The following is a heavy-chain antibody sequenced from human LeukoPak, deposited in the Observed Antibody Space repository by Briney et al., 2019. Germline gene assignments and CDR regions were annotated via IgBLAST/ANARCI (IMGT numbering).Heavy chain of an antibody. D-gene: IGHD5-18*01. CDR3: ASDSYGRGDYFDY. CDR1: GFTFSSYA. Sequence: GGSLRLSCAASGFTFSSYAMHWVRQAPGKGLEWVAVISYDGSNKYYADSVKGRFTISRDNSKNTLYLQMNSLGAEDTAVYYCASDSYGRGDYFDYWGQGTLVTVSS. CDR2: ISYDGSNK. J-gene: IGHJ4*02. V-gene: IGHV3-30*04.